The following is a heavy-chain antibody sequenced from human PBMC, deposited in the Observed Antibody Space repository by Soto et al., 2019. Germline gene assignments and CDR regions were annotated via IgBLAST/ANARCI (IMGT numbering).Heavy chain of an antibody. J-gene: IGHJ5*02. CDR2: IYHSGST. CDR1: GGSISSGGYS. Sequence: NPSETLSLTCAVSGGSISSGGYSWSWIRQPPGKGLEWIGYIYHSGSTYYNPSLKSRVTISVDRSKNQFSLKLSSVTAADTAVYYCARAWVVRGVRFDPWGQGTLVTVSS. D-gene: IGHD3-10*01. CDR3: ARAWVVRGVRFDP. V-gene: IGHV4-30-2*01.